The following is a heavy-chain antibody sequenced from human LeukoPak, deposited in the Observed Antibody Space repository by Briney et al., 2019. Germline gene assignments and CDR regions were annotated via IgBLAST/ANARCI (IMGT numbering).Heavy chain of an antibody. V-gene: IGHV3-23*01. Sequence: GGSLRLSCAASGFTFSSYDMSWVRQAPGKGLGCVSTISTSGGSTYYADSVKGRFTISRDNSKNTLYLQMNSLRAEDTAVYYCARGGTDVLTGLLYWGQGTLVTVSS. CDR2: ISTSGGST. J-gene: IGHJ4*02. CDR1: GFTFSSYD. D-gene: IGHD3-9*01. CDR3: ARGGTDVLTGLLY.